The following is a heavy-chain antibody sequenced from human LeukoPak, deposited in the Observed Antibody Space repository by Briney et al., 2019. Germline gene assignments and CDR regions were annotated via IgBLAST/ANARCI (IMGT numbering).Heavy chain of an antibody. D-gene: IGHD6-13*01. CDR1: GYTFTGYY. Sequence: ASVKVSCKASGYTFTGYYMHWVRQAPGQGLEWMGWINPNSGGTNYAQKFQGRVTMTRDTSISTAYMELSRLRSDDTAVYYCARGGAAAGAVTLVDYWGQGTLVTVSS. V-gene: IGHV1-2*02. CDR2: INPNSGGT. J-gene: IGHJ4*02. CDR3: ARGGAAAGAVTLVDY.